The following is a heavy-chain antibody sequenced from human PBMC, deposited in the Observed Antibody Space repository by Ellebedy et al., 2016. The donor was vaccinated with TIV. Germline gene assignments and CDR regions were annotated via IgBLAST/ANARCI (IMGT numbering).Heavy chain of an antibody. J-gene: IGHJ2*01. CDR3: ARSRLGGGHRYFDF. CDR2: IAVYNGHT. V-gene: IGHV1-18*01. Sequence: ASVKVSXXVSGYTFTRYGMSWVRQAPGQGLEWMGWIAVYNGHTKYAQKFQDRVVMTTETATSTVYMELRSLRSDDTAVYYCARSRLGGGHRYFDFWGRGTLVTVSS. CDR1: GYTFTRYG. D-gene: IGHD3-10*01.